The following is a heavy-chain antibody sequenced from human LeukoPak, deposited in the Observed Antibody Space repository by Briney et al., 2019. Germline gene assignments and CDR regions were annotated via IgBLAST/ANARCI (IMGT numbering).Heavy chain of an antibody. J-gene: IGHJ3*02. D-gene: IGHD2-15*01. CDR3: ARQTSGGDAFDI. Sequence: SETLSLTCTVSGGSISSSSHYWGWIRQPPGKGLEWIGSIYYSGSTYYNPSLKSRVTLSVDTSKNQFSLKLSSVTAADTAVYYCARQTSGGDAFDIWGQGTMVTVSS. CDR1: GGSISSSSHY. V-gene: IGHV4-39*01. CDR2: IYYSGST.